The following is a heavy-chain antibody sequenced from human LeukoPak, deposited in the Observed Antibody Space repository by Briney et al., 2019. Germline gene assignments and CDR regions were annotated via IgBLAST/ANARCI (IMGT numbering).Heavy chain of an antibody. CDR1: AGSINSYY. V-gene: IGHV4-59*01. CDR2: TFYSGST. J-gene: IGHJ4*02. D-gene: IGHD6-19*01. Sequence: PSETLSLTCTVSAGSINSYYWSWIRQPPGKGLEWIANTFYSGSTNYNPSLKSRVTISIDTSKNLFSLKLSSVTAADTAVYFCATIITVAGGAYFDYWGQGTPVTVSS. CDR3: ATIITVAGGAYFDY.